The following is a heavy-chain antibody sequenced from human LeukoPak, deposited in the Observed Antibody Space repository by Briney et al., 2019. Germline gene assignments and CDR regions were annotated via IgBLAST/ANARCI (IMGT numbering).Heavy chain of an antibody. CDR1: GGSISSCY. CDR3: ARETTVVEDYFDY. V-gene: IGHV4-59*01. J-gene: IGHJ4*02. Sequence: SETLSLTCTVSGGSISSCYWSWLRQPPGKGLEWIGYIYYSGSTNYNPSLKSRVTISVDTSKNQFSLKLSSVTAADTAVYYCARETTVVEDYFDYWGQGTLVTVSS. D-gene: IGHD4-23*01. CDR2: IYYSGST.